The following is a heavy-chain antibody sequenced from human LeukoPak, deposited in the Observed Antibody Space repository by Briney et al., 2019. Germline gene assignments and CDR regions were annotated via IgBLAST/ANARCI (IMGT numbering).Heavy chain of an antibody. CDR3: ARRGYCSSTSCYEFDY. CDR1: GGSISSHY. V-gene: IGHV4-59*11. Sequence: SETLSLTCTVSGGSISSHYWSWIRQPPGKGLEWIGYIYYSGSTNYNPSLKSRVTISVDTSKNQFSLKLSSVTAADTAMYYCARRGYCSSTSCYEFDYWGQGTLVTVSS. J-gene: IGHJ4*02. CDR2: IYYSGST. D-gene: IGHD2-2*01.